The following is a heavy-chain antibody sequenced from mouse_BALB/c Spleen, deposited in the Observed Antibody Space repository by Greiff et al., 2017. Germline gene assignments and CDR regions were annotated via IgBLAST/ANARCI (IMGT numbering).Heavy chain of an antibody. J-gene: IGHJ2*01. Sequence: EVQLQQSGAELVRSGASVKLSCTASGFNIKDYYMHWVKQRPEQGLEWIGWIDPENGDTEYAPKFQGKATMTADTSSNTAYLQLSSLTSEDTAVYYCKGTGTGYWGQGTTRTVSS. CDR3: KGTGTGY. D-gene: IGHD4-1*01. CDR1: GFNIKDYY. CDR2: IDPENGDT. V-gene: IGHV14-4*02.